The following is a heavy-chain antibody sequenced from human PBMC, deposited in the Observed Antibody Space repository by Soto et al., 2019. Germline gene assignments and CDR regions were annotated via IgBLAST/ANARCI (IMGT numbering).Heavy chain of an antibody. CDR1: GGSMTGYF. Sequence: QVQLQELGPGLVKPSVTLSLTCTVSGGSMTGYFWTWIGQSAGKGLEWIGHVYNSGNTDYNPSLASRLTMAVDTSKREFSLKVKSVTAADTAVYYCARTHWVSGTEYWGQGTLVTVSS. CDR3: ARTHWVSGTEY. V-gene: IGHV4-4*07. CDR2: VYNSGNT. D-gene: IGHD7-27*01. J-gene: IGHJ4*02.